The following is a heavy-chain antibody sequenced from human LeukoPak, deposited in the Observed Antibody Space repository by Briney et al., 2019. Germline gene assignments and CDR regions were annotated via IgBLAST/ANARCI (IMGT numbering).Heavy chain of an antibody. V-gene: IGHV4-34*01. Sequence: SETLSLTCAVSGGSISSGGYYWSWIRQPPGKGLEWIGEINHSGSTNYNPSLKSRVTISVDTSKNQFSLKLSSVTAADTAVYYCARTMVRGVIVDYWGQGTLVTVSS. CDR3: ARTMVRGVIVDY. CDR2: INHSGST. D-gene: IGHD3-10*01. J-gene: IGHJ4*02. CDR1: GGSISSGGYY.